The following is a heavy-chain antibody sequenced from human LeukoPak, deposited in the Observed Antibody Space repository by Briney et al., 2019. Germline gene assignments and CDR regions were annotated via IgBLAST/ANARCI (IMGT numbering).Heavy chain of an antibody. J-gene: IGHJ4*02. Sequence: GGSLRLSCAASGFTFSSYSIAWVRQAPGKGLEWVSSISFSNKYIYYGDSVKGRFTISRDNAKNSVYLQMNSLRVEDTAVYYCARGGGYSNSWSTSHIDSWGQGTLVTVSS. CDR2: ISFSNKYI. CDR1: GFTFSSYS. D-gene: IGHD6-13*01. V-gene: IGHV3-21*01. CDR3: ARGGGYSNSWSTSHIDS.